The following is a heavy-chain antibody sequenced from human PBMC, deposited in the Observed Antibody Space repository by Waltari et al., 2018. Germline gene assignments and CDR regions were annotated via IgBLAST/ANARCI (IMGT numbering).Heavy chain of an antibody. V-gene: IGHV3-7*01. J-gene: IGHJ2*01. D-gene: IGHD6-25*01. CDR3: ARDSLATGYWYFDQ. CDR1: GFIFSNYW. Sequence: EVQLVESGGGLVQPGGSLKLSCAASGFIFSNYWLSWVRQAPGKGLEWVARIKQDGSGTYFVDALKGRFTISRDNTENSMYLQMDSLRAEDTAHYYCARDSLATGYWYFDQWGRGTLVTVSS. CDR2: IKQDGSGT.